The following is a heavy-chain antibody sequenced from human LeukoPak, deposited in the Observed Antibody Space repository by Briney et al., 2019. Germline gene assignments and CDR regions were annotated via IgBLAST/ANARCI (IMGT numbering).Heavy chain of an antibody. D-gene: IGHD1-26*01. CDR2: ISYDGSNK. J-gene: IGHJ1*01. CDR1: GFTFSSYA. V-gene: IGHV3-30-3*01. CDR3: ARDRGSYSAEYFQH. Sequence: GGSLRLSCAASGFTFSSYAMHWVRQAPGKGLEWVAVISYDGSNKYYADSVKGGFTISRDNSKNTLYLQMNSLRAEDTAVYYCARDRGSYSAEYFQHWGQGTLVTVSS.